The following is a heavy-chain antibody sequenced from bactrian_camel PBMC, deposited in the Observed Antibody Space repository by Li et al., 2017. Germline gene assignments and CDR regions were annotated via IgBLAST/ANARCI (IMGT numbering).Heavy chain of an antibody. CDR1: GFTYSTFT. V-gene: IGHV3S31*01. CDR2: IDSGGGNT. J-gene: IGHJ4*01. D-gene: IGHD5*01. Sequence: VQLVESGGGSVQSGGSLRLSCKASGFTYSTFTMAWFRQAPAKEREGVAAIDSGGGNTYYADSVKGRFTISRDNAKNTLYLQMNSLKTEDTAVYYCAYRAGRGWGLSASDYEFWARGPRSPSP.